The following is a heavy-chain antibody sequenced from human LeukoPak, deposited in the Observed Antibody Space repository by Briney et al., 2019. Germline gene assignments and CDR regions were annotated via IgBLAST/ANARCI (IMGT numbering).Heavy chain of an antibody. J-gene: IGHJ4*02. CDR1: GFTFGDYA. D-gene: IGHD3-16*01. V-gene: IGHV3-49*03. Sequence: QPARSLRLSCTASGFTFGDYAMSWFRQAPGNGLEWVGFIRSKAYGGTTEYAASVKGRFTISRDDSKSIAYLQMNSLKTEDTAVYYCTRDDYVWGSYSPDYWGQGTLVTVSS. CDR2: IRSKAYGGTT. CDR3: TRDDYVWGSYSPDY.